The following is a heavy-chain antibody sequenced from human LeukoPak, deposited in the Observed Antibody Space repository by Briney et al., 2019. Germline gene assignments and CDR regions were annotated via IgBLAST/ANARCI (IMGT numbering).Heavy chain of an antibody. CDR3: ARADYYDSSGYYGWFDP. D-gene: IGHD3-22*01. V-gene: IGHV1-69*05. CDR1: GGTFSSYA. CDR2: IIPIFGTA. Sequence: SVKVSCKASGGTFSSYAISWVRQAPGQGLEWMGGIIPIFGTANYAQKFQGRVTITTDESTSTAYMELSSLRSEDTAVYYCARADYYDSSGYYGWFDPWGQRTLVTVSS. J-gene: IGHJ5*02.